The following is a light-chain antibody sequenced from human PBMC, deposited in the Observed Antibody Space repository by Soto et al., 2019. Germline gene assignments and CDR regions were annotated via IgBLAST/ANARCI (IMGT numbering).Light chain of an antibody. CDR3: QQTDNFPLT. CDR1: QNIKSW. Sequence: DIQMTQSPSSVSASVGNRVTITCRASQNIKSWLAWYQQKPGTAPKLLIYGASSLQSGVPSRFSGSGSGTDFTLTISSLQPEDFATYYCQQTDNFPLTFGGGTKIEIK. V-gene: IGKV1-12*01. J-gene: IGKJ4*01. CDR2: GAS.